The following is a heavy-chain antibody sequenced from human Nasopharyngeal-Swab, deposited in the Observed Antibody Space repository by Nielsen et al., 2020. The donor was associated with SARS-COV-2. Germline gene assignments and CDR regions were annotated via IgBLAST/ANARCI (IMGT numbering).Heavy chain of an antibody. D-gene: IGHD3-10*01. Sequence: SGPTLVKPTQTLTLTCTFSGFSLSTSGVGVGWVRHPPGKALEWLALIYWDDDKRYSPSLKSKLAISKDTSKKQVVLTLINMDPVDTATYYCAHRSTADGSGAYMDVWGKGTAVTVSS. CDR3: AHRSTADGSGAYMDV. V-gene: IGHV2-5*02. CDR1: GFSLSTSGVG. CDR2: IYWDDDK. J-gene: IGHJ6*03.